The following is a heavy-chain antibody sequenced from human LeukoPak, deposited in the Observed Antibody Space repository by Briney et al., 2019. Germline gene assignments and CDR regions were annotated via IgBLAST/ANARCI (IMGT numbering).Heavy chain of an antibody. D-gene: IGHD2-15*01. CDR1: GGSISSSSYY. V-gene: IGHV4-39*07. J-gene: IGHJ5*02. CDR3: ARELTRFDP. Sequence: SETLSLTCTVSGGSISSSSYYWGWIRQPPGKGLEWIGSIYYSGSTYYNPSLKSRVTISVDTSKNQFSLKLGSVTAADTAVYYCARELTRFDPWGQGTLVTVSS. CDR2: IYYSGST.